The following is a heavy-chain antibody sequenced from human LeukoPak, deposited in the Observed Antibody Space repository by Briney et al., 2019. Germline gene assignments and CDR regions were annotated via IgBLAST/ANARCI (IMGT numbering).Heavy chain of an antibody. CDR2: ISAYNGNT. Sequence: ASVKVSCKASGYTFTSYGISWVRQAPGQGLEWMGWISAYNGNTNYAQKLQGRATMTTDTSTSTAYMELRSLRSDDTAVYYCAREYYDSNRRDYFDYWGQGTLVTVSS. CDR3: AREYYDSNRRDYFDY. V-gene: IGHV1-18*01. J-gene: IGHJ4*02. D-gene: IGHD3-22*01. CDR1: GYTFTSYG.